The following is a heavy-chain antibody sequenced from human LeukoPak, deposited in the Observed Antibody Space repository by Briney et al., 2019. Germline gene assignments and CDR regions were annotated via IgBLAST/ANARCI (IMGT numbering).Heavy chain of an antibody. J-gene: IGHJ6*03. CDR3: AKTSDPSFPESTYYYYMDV. V-gene: IGHV3-30*02. CDR1: AFTFSNYG. CDR2: IRYGGSHK. Sequence: GGSLRLSCAASAFTFSNYGMHWVRQAPGKGLEWVAFIRYGGSHKYYADSERGRFTISRDNSKNTLYLQMNSLRPEDSAVYYCAKTSDPSFPESTYYYYMDVWGKGTTVTVSS.